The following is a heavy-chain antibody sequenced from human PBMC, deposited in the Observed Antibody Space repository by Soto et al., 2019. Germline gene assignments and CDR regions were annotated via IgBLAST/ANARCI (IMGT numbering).Heavy chain of an antibody. J-gene: IGHJ6*02. V-gene: IGHV4-34*01. CDR2: INHSGST. CDR3: ASSAGSSGRRPYYYYGMDV. D-gene: IGHD6-19*01. Sequence: SETLSLTGAVYGGSFSGYYCSWIRQPPWKGLEWIGEINHSGSTNYNPSLKSRVTISVDTSKNQFSLKLSSVTAADTAVYYCASSAGSSGRRPYYYYGMDVWGQGTTV. CDR1: GGSFSGYY.